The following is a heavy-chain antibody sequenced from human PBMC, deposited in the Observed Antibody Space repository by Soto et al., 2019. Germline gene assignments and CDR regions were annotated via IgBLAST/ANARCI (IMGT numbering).Heavy chain of an antibody. Sequence: SETLSLTCTVSGGSISSGGYCWSWIRQHPGKGLEWIGYIYYSGSTYYNPSLKSRVTISVDTSKNQFSLKLSSVTAADTAVYYCARVSEGYYDSSGYYDYWGQGTLVTVSS. CDR1: GGSISSGGYC. CDR3: ARVSEGYYDSSGYYDY. CDR2: IYYSGST. D-gene: IGHD3-22*01. V-gene: IGHV4-31*03. J-gene: IGHJ4*02.